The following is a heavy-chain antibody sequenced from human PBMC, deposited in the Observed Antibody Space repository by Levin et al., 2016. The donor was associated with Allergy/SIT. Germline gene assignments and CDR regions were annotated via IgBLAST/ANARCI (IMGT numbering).Heavy chain of an antibody. CDR2: IDPSDSYT. Sequence: GESLKISCKGSGYSFTSYWISWVRQMPGKGLEWMGRIDPSDSYTKYSPSFQGHVTISADKSISTAYLQWSSLKASDTAMYYCARHGANDYALGRDYWGQGTLVTVPS. CDR1: GYSFTSYW. J-gene: IGHJ4*02. V-gene: IGHV5-10-1*01. CDR3: ARHGANDYALGRDY. D-gene: IGHD4/OR15-4a*01.